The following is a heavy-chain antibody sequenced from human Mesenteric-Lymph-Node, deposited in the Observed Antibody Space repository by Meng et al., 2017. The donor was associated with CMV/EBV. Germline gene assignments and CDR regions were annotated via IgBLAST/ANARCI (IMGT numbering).Heavy chain of an antibody. CDR2: IKCDGSEK. CDR3: ARGYGYDVNY. CDR1: GFTFSSSW. J-gene: IGHJ4*02. D-gene: IGHD5-18*01. Sequence: GESLKISCAASGFTFSSSWMHWVCQAPEKGLEWVADIKCDGSEKYYVDSVKGRLTISRDNAKNSLYLQVNSLRAEDTAVYYCARGYGYDVNYWGQGTLVTVSS. V-gene: IGHV3-52*01.